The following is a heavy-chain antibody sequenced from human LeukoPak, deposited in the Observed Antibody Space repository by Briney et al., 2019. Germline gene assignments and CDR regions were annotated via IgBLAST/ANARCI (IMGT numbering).Heavy chain of an antibody. CDR1: GFTFSRYS. CDR3: AIRRVLQN. CDR2: ISGSGDTI. D-gene: IGHD4/OR15-4a*01. Sequence: GGSLRLSCAASGFTFSRYSMTWIRQAPGKGLEWVSYISGSGDTIYYADSVKGRFTISRDNAKNSLYLQTNSLRAEDTAVYYCAIRRVLQNWGQGTLVTVSS. V-gene: IGHV3-48*01. J-gene: IGHJ1*01.